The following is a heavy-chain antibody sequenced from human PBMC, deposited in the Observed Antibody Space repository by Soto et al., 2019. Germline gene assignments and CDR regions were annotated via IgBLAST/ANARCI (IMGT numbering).Heavy chain of an antibody. Sequence: ASVKVLCKGSCYTTSNYAMSWVRQAPGQGLEWMRWISASNGHTNYAQKLQGRVTMTTDTSTSTAYMELRSLRSDDTAVYYCAKCSASCYNGFDYWGQGTLVTVSS. V-gene: IGHV1-18*01. CDR1: CYTTSNYA. CDR2: ISASNGHT. CDR3: AKCSASCYNGFDY. D-gene: IGHD2-2*02. J-gene: IGHJ4*02.